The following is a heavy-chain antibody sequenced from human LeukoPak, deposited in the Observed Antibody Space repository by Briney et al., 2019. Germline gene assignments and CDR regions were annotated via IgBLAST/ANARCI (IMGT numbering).Heavy chain of an antibody. CDR2: ISYDGSNK. Sequence: PGGSLRLSCAASGITFSTYAMNWVRQAPGKGLEWVAVISYDGSNKYYADSVKGRFTISRDNSKNTLYLQMNSLRAEDTAVYYCTKDKSPGQNYYDSSGYPTDYWGQGTLVTVSS. D-gene: IGHD3-22*01. CDR3: TKDKSPGQNYYDSSGYPTDY. CDR1: GITFSTYA. J-gene: IGHJ4*02. V-gene: IGHV3-30*18.